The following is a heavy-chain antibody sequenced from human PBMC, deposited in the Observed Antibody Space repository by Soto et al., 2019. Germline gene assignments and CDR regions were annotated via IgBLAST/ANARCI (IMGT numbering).Heavy chain of an antibody. J-gene: IGHJ4*02. CDR2: ITTASGSM. Sequence: GGSLRLSCAASGFTFSDYSMNWIRQAPGKGLEWISYITTASGSMYYADSVKGRFTISRDNANNSLYLQMNGLRAEDTAVYYCARGRLEFDFWGQGALVTVSS. V-gene: IGHV3-11*01. CDR3: ARGRLEFDF. D-gene: IGHD5-12*01. CDR1: GFTFSDYS.